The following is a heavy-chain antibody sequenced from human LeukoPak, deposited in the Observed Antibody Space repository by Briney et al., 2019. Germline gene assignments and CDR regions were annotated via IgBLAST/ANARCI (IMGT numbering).Heavy chain of an antibody. J-gene: IGHJ6*03. V-gene: IGHV4-39*07. D-gene: IGHD6-19*01. Sequence: SETLSLTCTVSGDSIGSTTYYWGWIRQPPGKGLEWIGTVTSSGATYYKTSLKSRVTISVDTSKNQFSLKLSSVTAADTAVYYCARALVAGSGWCWRSGYMDVWGKGTTVTVSS. CDR2: VTSSGAT. CDR1: GDSIGSTTYY. CDR3: ARALVAGSGWCWRSGYMDV.